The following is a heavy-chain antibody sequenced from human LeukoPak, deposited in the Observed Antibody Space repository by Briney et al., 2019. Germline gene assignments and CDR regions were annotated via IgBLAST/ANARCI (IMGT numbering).Heavy chain of an antibody. CDR2: IYHSGST. Sequence: SETLSLTCAVSGYSISSGYYWGWIRQPPGKGLEWIGSIYHSGSTYYNPSLKSRVTISVDTSKNQFSLKLSSVTAADTAVYYCARERAERFYYGSGSSYNGCELDCWGQGTLVTVSS. CDR1: GYSISSGYY. J-gene: IGHJ4*02. D-gene: IGHD3-10*01. V-gene: IGHV4-38-2*02. CDR3: ARERAERFYYGSGSSYNGCELDC.